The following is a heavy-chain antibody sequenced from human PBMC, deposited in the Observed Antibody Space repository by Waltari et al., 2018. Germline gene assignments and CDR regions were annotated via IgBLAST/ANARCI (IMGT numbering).Heavy chain of an antibody. D-gene: IGHD6-13*01. V-gene: IGHV1-69*13. CDR1: GGTFSSYA. CDR3: AKSTGVAAAGSIDY. Sequence: QVQLVQSGAEVKKPGSSVKVSCKASGGTFSSYAISWVRQATGQGLEWMGGIIPIFGTANYAKKFQGRVRITADESTSTAYMELSSLRSEDTAVYYCAKSTGVAAAGSIDYWGQGTLVTVSS. CDR2: IIPIFGTA. J-gene: IGHJ4*02.